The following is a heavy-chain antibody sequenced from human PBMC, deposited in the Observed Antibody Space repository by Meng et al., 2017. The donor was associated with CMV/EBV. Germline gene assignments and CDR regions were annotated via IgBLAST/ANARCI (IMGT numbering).Heavy chain of an antibody. V-gene: IGHV1-69*10. J-gene: IGHJ5*02. CDR2: IIPIVGIA. Sequence: SRYGSSWVRQAPGQGLEWMGGIIPIVGIANYAQKFQGRVTITADKSTSKAYMELSSLRSEDTAVYYCARDQRVLRFLEWLTGGWFDPWGQGTLVTVSS. CDR3: ARDQRVLRFLEWLTGGWFDP. D-gene: IGHD3-3*01. CDR1: SRYG.